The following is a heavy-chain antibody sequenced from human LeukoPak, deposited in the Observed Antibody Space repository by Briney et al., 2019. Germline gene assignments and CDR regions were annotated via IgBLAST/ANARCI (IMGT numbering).Heavy chain of an antibody. J-gene: IGHJ4*02. CDR1: GFSFTNHA. V-gene: IGHV3-30-3*01. CDR3: ASSPSSYFDY. D-gene: IGHD6-19*01. CDR2: VSYDGTNK. Sequence: GGSLRLSCAASGFSFTNHAMHWVRQAPGKGLEWMALVSYDGTNKFYTDSVMGRFTVSRDNSKNMLYLQMSSLRTEDTGVYYCASSPSSYFDYWGQGTLVSVSS.